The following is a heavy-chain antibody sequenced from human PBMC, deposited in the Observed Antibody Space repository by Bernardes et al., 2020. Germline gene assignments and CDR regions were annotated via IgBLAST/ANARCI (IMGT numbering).Heavy chain of an antibody. CDR3: ARHPGLLPAALSDY. CDR2: IYYSGST. Sequence: ETLSLTCTVSGGSISSSSYYWGWIRQPPGKGLEWIGSIYYSGSTYYNPSLKSRVTISVDTSKNQFSLKLSSVTAADTAVYYCARHPGLLPAALSDYWGQGTLVTVSS. CDR1: GGSISSSSYY. J-gene: IGHJ4*02. D-gene: IGHD2-2*01. V-gene: IGHV4-39*01.